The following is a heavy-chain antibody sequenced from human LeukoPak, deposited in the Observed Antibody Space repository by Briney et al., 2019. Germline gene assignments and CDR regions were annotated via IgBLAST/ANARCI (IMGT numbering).Heavy chain of an antibody. V-gene: IGHV4-34*01. Sequence: KPSETLSLTCAVYGGSFSGYYWSWIRQPPGKGLEWIGEINHSGSTNYNPSLKSRVTISVDTSKNQFSLKLSSVTAADTAVYYCARGQAEGGYYDSSGYYVNDYWGQGTLVTVSS. CDR2: INHSGST. CDR1: GGSFSGYY. J-gene: IGHJ4*02. CDR3: ARGQAEGGYYDSSGYYVNDY. D-gene: IGHD3-22*01.